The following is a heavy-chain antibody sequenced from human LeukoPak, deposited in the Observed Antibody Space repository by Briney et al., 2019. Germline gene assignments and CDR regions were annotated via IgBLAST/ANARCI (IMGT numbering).Heavy chain of an antibody. J-gene: IGHJ4*02. V-gene: IGHV4-30-4*07. D-gene: IGHD5-24*01. CDR2: IYYSGSA. Sequence: SETLSLTCAVSGGSISSGGYSWSWIRQSPGKGLEWTGYIYYSGSAYYNPSLKSRFTISIDTSKNQFSLKLSSVTAADTAVYYCARGRWLQSTFDQWGQGTLVTVSS. CDR3: ARGRWLQSTFDQ. CDR1: GGSISSGGYS.